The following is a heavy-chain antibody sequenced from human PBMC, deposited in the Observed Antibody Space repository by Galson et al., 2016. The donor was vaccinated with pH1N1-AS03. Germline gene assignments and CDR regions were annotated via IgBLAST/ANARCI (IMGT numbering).Heavy chain of an antibody. CDR2: ITSDGSSI. Sequence: SLRLSCAASGFIFSSDWMHWVRQVPGKGLVWVSRITSDGSSISYADAVKGRFTTSRDNAKNTLYLQMNSLRAADTAVYHCARAMYTSGWYGMDVWGQGTTVTVSS. V-gene: IGHV3-74*01. J-gene: IGHJ6*02. CDR1: GFIFSSDW. D-gene: IGHD6-19*01. CDR3: ARAMYTSGWYGMDV.